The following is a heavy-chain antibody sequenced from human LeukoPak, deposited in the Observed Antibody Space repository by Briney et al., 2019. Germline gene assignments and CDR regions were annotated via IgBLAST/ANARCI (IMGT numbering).Heavy chain of an antibody. J-gene: IGHJ4*02. CDR2: IYYSGST. Sequence: SETLSLTCTVSGGSISSSSYYWDWIRQPPGKGLEWIGSIYYSGSTYYNPSLKSRVTISVDTSKNQFSLKLSSVTAADTAVYYCASRIAVAGTAFDYWGQGTLVTVSS. V-gene: IGHV4-39*01. CDR1: GGSISSSSYY. CDR3: ASRIAVAGTAFDY. D-gene: IGHD6-19*01.